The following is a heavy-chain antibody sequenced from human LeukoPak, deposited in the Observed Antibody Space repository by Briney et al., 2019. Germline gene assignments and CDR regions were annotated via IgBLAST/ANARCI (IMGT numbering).Heavy chain of an antibody. V-gene: IGHV4-38-2*02. J-gene: IGHJ6*03. CDR3: ARESWGDYYYMDV. CDR2: IYHSGST. D-gene: IGHD3-16*01. CDR1: GHSISSGYY. Sequence: SETLSLTCTVSGHSISSGYYWTWIRQPPGKGLEWIGSIYHSGSTYYNPSLKSRVTMSVDTSKNQFSLKLSSVTAADTAVYYCARESWGDYYYMDVWGKGTTVTVSS.